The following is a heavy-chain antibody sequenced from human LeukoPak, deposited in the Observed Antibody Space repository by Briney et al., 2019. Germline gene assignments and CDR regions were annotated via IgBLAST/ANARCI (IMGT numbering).Heavy chain of an antibody. CDR3: ARDGPRSGYYNGDFDY. CDR2: INPNSGGT. V-gene: IGHV1-2*02. D-gene: IGHD3-22*01. CDR1: GYTFTRYY. J-gene: IGHJ4*02. Sequence: ASVKVSCKASGYTFTRYYMHWVRQAPGQGLEWMGWINPNSGGTNYAQKFQGRVTMTRDTSISTAYMELSRLRSDDTAVYYCARDGPRSGYYNGDFDYWGQGTLVTVSS.